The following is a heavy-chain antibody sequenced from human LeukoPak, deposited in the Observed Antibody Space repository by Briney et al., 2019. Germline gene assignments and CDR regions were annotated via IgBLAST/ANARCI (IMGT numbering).Heavy chain of an antibody. CDR3: AKDGGGAGMATIHPAGWFDP. Sequence: GGSLRLSCAASGFTFDNYAMHWVRQAPGKGLEWVSGISWNSGSIGYADSVKGRFTISRDNAKNSLYLQMNSLRAEDTALYYCAKDGGGAGMATIHPAGWFDPWGQGTLVTVSS. CDR1: GFTFDNYA. CDR2: ISWNSGSI. J-gene: IGHJ5*02. D-gene: IGHD5-24*01. V-gene: IGHV3-9*01.